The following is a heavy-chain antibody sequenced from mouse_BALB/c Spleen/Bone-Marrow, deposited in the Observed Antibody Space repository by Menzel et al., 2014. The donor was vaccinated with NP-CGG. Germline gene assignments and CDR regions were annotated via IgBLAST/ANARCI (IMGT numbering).Heavy chain of an antibody. CDR2: IIPNSDNS. J-gene: IGHJ4*01. Sequence: QVQLKESGAELARPGASVKMSCQASGYTFTRYTMHWEKKRPGQGLEWIGYIIPNSDNSNYNQKFKDKATLTADKSNNTAYMQLSSRTSEDSVVYYYKILSYDMDYWGQRTSVTVSS. V-gene: IGHV1-4*01. CDR3: KILSYDMDY. CDR1: GYTFTRYT.